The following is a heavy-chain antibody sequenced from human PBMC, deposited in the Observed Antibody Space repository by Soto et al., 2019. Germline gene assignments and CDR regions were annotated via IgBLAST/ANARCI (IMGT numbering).Heavy chain of an antibody. V-gene: IGHV4-39*02. Sequence: QLQLQESGPGLVKPSKTLSLTCIVSGGSISSSTYYWGWIRQPPGKGLEWIGAFYYTGNTYYNASLKSRVTISVDTSKNHFSLNLTSVTAADTAVYYCARLGSVSWGQGTLVTVSS. D-gene: IGHD3-10*01. CDR3: ARLGSVS. CDR1: GGSISSSTYY. J-gene: IGHJ5*02. CDR2: FYYTGNT.